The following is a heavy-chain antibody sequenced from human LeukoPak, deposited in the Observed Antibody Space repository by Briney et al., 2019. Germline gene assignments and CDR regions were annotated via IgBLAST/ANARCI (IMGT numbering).Heavy chain of an antibody. V-gene: IGHV3-74*01. CDR3: ARRSAARNAFDI. J-gene: IGHJ3*02. D-gene: IGHD6-6*01. Sequence: RGSLRLSCAASGFTFSNYWMHWGRQAPGKGPGWVSRIKSDGSSTIYADSVKGRFTISRDNAKNTLYLQMNSLRAEDTAVYYCARRSAARNAFDIWGQGTMVTVSS. CDR2: IKSDGSST. CDR1: GFTFSNYW.